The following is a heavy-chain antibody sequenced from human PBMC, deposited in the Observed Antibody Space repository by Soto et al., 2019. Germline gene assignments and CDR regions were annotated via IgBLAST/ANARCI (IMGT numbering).Heavy chain of an antibody. J-gene: IGHJ4*02. D-gene: IGHD3-9*01. CDR1: GFTFRDYY. V-gene: IGHV3-11*01. CDR3: AKDIEPSGLFFDN. CDR2: ISISGSSI. Sequence: GGSLRLSCAASGFTFRDYYMSWIRQAPGKGLEWISYISISGSSIYYADSVKGRFTISRDDAKNLLYLQMNSLRAEDTAVYYGAKDIEPSGLFFDNWGQGTLVAVSS.